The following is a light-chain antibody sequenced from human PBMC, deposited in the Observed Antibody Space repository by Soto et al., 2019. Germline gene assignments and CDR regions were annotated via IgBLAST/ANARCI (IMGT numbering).Light chain of an antibody. CDR1: SSDVGNYNL. Sequence: QSVLTQPASVSESPGQSITISCTGTSSDVGNYNLVSWYQQHPGKAPQLLIYEGTRRPSGVSSRFSAPKSDNTASLTISGLQAEDEADYYCCSYAGGSTLVFGGGTKLTVL. CDR3: CSYAGGSTLV. J-gene: IGLJ3*02. CDR2: EGT. V-gene: IGLV2-23*01.